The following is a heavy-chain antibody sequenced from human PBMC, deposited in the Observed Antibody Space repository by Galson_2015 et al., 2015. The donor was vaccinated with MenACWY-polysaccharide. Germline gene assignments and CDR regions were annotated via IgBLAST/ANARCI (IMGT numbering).Heavy chain of an antibody. CDR3: AKERTTVDI. D-gene: IGHD4-17*01. V-gene: IGHV3-23*01. Sequence: ALRLSCPASGFTFGSDGMSWCGLAPAKGLEWFSGIRGRGGSTYYADSVKGRFTISRDNSKNTLYLQMNSLRADDTAVYYCAKERTTVDIWGQGTMVTVSS. CDR1: GFTFGSDG. J-gene: IGHJ3*02. CDR2: IRGRGGST.